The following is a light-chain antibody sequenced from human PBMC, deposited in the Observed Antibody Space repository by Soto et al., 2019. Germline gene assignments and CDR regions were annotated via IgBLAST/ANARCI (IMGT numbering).Light chain of an antibody. CDR1: QGIYSR. CDR3: QQNDDFPLT. V-gene: IGKV1D-12*01. CDR2: ATS. Sequence: DIQMTQSPSSVSASVGDTVTITCRASQGIYSRLAWYQQKPGKAPELLIYATSTLQNGVPSRFSGSGFGTDFTLSISSLQPEDSASYFCQQNDDFPLTFGGGTKVDIK. J-gene: IGKJ4*01.